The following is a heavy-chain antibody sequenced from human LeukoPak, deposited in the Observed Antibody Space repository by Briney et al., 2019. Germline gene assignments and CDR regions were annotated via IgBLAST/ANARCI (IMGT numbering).Heavy chain of an antibody. CDR2: IKQDGSEK. CDR3: ARIDIVVVPAAIRDYYYGMDV. Sequence: GGSLRLSCAASGFTFSSYWMSWVRQAPGKGLEWVANIKQDGSEKYYVDSVKGRFTISRDNAKNSLYLQMNSLRAEDTAVYYCARIDIVVVPAAIRDYYYGMDVWGQGTTVTVSS. J-gene: IGHJ6*02. D-gene: IGHD2-2*02. V-gene: IGHV3-7*01. CDR1: GFTFSSYW.